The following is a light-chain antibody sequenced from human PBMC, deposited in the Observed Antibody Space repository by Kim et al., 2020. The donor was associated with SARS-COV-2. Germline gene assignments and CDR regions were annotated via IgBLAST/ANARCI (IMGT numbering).Light chain of an antibody. CDR3: QVGDSKV. Sequence: SYELTQPPSVSVSPGQTARITCSGDKLGERYVCWYQQKPGQSPVLVICQDNKRPSGIPERFSGSNSGNTATLTISGTQAIDEADYWCQVGDSKVFGGGTQLTVL. CDR1: KLGERY. J-gene: IGLJ2*01. V-gene: IGLV3-1*01. CDR2: QDN.